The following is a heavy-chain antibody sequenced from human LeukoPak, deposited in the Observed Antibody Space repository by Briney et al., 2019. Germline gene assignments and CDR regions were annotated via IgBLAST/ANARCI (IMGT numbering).Heavy chain of an antibody. CDR2: IYYSGST. CDR1: GGSISSYY. Sequence: SETLSLTCTVSGGSISSYYWSWIRQPPGKGLEWIGYIYYSGSTNYNPSLKSRVTISVDTSKNQFSLKLSSVTAADTAVYYCATFHSSSWYLYYWGQGTLVTVS. J-gene: IGHJ4*02. CDR3: ATFHSSSWYLYY. D-gene: IGHD6-13*01. V-gene: IGHV4-59*01.